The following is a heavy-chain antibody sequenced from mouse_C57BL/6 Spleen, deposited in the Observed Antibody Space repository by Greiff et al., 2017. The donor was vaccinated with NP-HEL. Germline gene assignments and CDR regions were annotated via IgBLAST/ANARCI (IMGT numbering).Heavy chain of an antibody. CDR3: ARERYYYGSSYGRWYFDV. CDR1: GFTFSDYY. D-gene: IGHD1-1*01. Sequence: EVKLMESEGGLVQPGSSMKLSCTASGFTFSDYYMAWVRQVPEKGLEWVANINYDGSSTYYLDSLKSRFIISRDNAKNILYLQMSSLKSEDTATYYCARERYYYGSSYGRWYFDVWGTGTTVTVSS. CDR2: INYDGSST. V-gene: IGHV5-16*01. J-gene: IGHJ1*03.